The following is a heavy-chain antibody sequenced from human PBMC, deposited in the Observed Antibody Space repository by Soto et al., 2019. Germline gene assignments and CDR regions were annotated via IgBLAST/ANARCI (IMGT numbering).Heavy chain of an antibody. CDR3: AKYLDFWRGYSGY. CDR2: ISGSGGST. Sequence: GGSLRLSCAASGFTFSSYAMSWVRQAPGKGLEWVSAISGSGGSTYYADSVKGRFTISRDNSKNTLYLQMNSLRAEDTAVYYGAKYLDFWRGYSGYWGQGTLVTVSS. V-gene: IGHV3-23*01. J-gene: IGHJ4*02. CDR1: GFTFSSYA. D-gene: IGHD3-3*01.